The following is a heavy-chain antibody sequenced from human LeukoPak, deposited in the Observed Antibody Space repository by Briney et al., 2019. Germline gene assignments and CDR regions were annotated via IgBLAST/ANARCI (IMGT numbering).Heavy chain of an antibody. Sequence: PGGSLRLSCAASGFTFSSYEMNWVRQAPGKGLEWVSYISSSGSTIYYADSVKGRFTISRDNAKNSLYLQMNSLRAEDTAGYYCARDSPNYYDSSGYHPWGQGTLVTVSS. CDR3: ARDSPNYYDSSGYHP. D-gene: IGHD3-22*01. J-gene: IGHJ5*02. V-gene: IGHV3-48*03. CDR1: GFTFSSYE. CDR2: ISSSGSTI.